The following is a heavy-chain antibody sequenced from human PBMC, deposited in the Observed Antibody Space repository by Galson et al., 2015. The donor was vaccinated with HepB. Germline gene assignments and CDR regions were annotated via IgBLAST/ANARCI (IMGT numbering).Heavy chain of an antibody. Sequence: SLRLSCAASGFTFSDYYMSWIRQAPGKGLECVSYISSSSSHTNYADSVRGRFTISRDNAKTSLYLQMNSLRAEDTAVYYCARDFSPHYYDSSGYSYVFDYWGQRTLVTVSS. V-gene: IGHV3-11*06. CDR1: GFTFSDYY. D-gene: IGHD3-22*01. CDR2: ISSSSSHT. J-gene: IGHJ4*02. CDR3: ARDFSPHYYDSSGYSYVFDY.